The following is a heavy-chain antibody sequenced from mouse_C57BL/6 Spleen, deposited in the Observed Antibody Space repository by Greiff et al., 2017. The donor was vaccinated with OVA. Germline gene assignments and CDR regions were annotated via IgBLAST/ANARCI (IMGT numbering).Heavy chain of an antibody. CDR3: TRQDYGSSPAWFAY. CDR2: IDPETGGT. D-gene: IGHD1-1*01. V-gene: IGHV1-15*01. CDR1: GYTFTDYE. J-gene: IGHJ3*01. Sequence: VQLKQSGAELVRPGASVTLSCKASGYTFTDYEMHWVKQTPVHGLEWIGAIDPETGGTAYNQKFKGKAILTADKSSSTAYMELRSLTSEDSAVYYCTRQDYGSSPAWFAYWGQGTLVTVSA.